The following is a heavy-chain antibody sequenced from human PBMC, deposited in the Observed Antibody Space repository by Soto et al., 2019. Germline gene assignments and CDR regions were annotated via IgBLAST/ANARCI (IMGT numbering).Heavy chain of an antibody. CDR3: AKYGSGSYWEAYYYYGMDV. J-gene: IGHJ6*02. V-gene: IGHV3-23*01. Sequence: GGSLRLSCAASGFTFSSYAMSWVRQAPGKGLEWVSAISGSGGSTYYADSVKGRFTISRDNSKNTLYLQMNSLRAEDTAVYYCAKYGSGSYWEAYYYYGMDVWGQGTTVTVSS. CDR2: ISGSGGST. D-gene: IGHD3-10*01. CDR1: GFTFSSYA.